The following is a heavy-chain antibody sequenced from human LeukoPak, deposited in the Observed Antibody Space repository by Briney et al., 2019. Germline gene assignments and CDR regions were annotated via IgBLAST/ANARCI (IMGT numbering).Heavy chain of an antibody. V-gene: IGHV1-18*01. D-gene: IGHD3-22*01. Sequence: ASVEVSCKASGYTFTSYGISWVRQAPGQGLEWMGWISAYNGNTNYAQKLQGRVTMTTDTSTSTAYMELRSLRSDDTAVYYCARDKGPGNYDSSGYYYAHYYYGMDVWGQGTTVTVSS. J-gene: IGHJ6*02. CDR1: GYTFTSYG. CDR3: ARDKGPGNYDSSGYYYAHYYYGMDV. CDR2: ISAYNGNT.